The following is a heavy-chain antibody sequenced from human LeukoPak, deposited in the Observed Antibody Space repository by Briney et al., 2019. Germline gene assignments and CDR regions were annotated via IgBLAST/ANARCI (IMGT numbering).Heavy chain of an antibody. J-gene: IGHJ6*03. Sequence: PGGSLRLSCAASGFTFSSYWMSWVRQAPGKGLEWVANIKQDGSEKYYVDSVKGRFTISRDNAKNSLYLQMNSLRAEDTAVYYCVREYSSGWYSYYYYYMDVWGKGTTVTVSS. V-gene: IGHV3-7*01. CDR1: GFTFSSYW. D-gene: IGHD6-19*01. CDR2: IKQDGSEK. CDR3: VREYSSGWYSYYYYYMDV.